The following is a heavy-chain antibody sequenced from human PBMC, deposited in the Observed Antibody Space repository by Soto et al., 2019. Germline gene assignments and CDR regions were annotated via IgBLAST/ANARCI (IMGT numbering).Heavy chain of an antibody. CDR2: IKSKTDGGTT. V-gene: IGHV3-15*07. Sequence: GSLRLSCAASGFTFSNAWMNWVRQAPGKGLEWVGRIKSKTDGGTTDYAAPVKGRFTISRDDSKNTLYLQMNSLKTEDTAVYYCTTAPLLWFGPPYDAFDIWGQGTMVTVSS. CDR1: GFTFSNAW. J-gene: IGHJ3*02. CDR3: TTAPLLWFGPPYDAFDI. D-gene: IGHD3-10*01.